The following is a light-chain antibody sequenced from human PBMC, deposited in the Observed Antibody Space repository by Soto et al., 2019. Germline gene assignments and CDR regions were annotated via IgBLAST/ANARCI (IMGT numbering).Light chain of an antibody. CDR2: AAS. J-gene: IGKJ1*01. V-gene: IGKV1-6*01. CDR3: LLDFRYFWA. CDR1: QAIRTA. Sequence: AIQLTQSPSSLYASVGDRVTITCRASQAIRTALGWYQQKPGKVPKLLIYAASILQSGAPSRFSGSGSGTDFTLTISSLQPEDFATYYCLLDFRYFWAFGQGTKVDIK.